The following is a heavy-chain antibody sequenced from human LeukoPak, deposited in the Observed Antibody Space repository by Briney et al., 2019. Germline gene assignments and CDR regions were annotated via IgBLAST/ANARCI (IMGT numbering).Heavy chain of an antibody. CDR2: IVVGGGNT. CDR1: GFTFTSSA. V-gene: IGHV1-58*02. J-gene: IGHJ5*02. Sequence: ASVKVSCKASGFTFTSSAMQWVRQARGQRLEWIGWIVVGGGNTNYAQKFQERVTITRDMSTSTAYMELSSLRSEDTAVYYCAALQDRDGYNPWGQGTLVTVSS. CDR3: AALQDRDGYNP. D-gene: IGHD5-24*01.